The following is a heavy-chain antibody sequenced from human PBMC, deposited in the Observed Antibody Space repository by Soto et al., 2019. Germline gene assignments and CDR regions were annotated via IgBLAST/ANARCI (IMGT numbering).Heavy chain of an antibody. Sequence: ASVKVSCKASGYAFTGYYMHWVRQAPGQGLEWMGWINPNSGGTNYAQKFQGRVTMTRDTSISTAYMELSRLRSDDTAVYYCASLRFSYDFWSGYSYGMDVWGQGTTAPVSS. D-gene: IGHD3-3*01. V-gene: IGHV1-2*02. J-gene: IGHJ6*02. CDR2: INPNSGGT. CDR1: GYAFTGYY. CDR3: ASLRFSYDFWSGYSYGMDV.